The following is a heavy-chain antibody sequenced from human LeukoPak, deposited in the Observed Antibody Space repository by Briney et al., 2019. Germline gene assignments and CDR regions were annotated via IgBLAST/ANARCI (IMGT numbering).Heavy chain of an antibody. V-gene: IGHV3-21*04. J-gene: IGHJ4*02. CDR2: ISSSGSYI. CDR3: AKNRFSWQHNSPKYYFDY. Sequence: GGSLRLSCAASGFIFNRYTMTWVRQAPGKGLEWVSSISSSGSYIYYADSVKGRFTISRDNSKNTLYLQMNSLRAEDTAVYYCAKNRFSWQHNSPKYYFDYWGQGTLVTVSS. D-gene: IGHD5-24*01. CDR1: GFIFNRYT.